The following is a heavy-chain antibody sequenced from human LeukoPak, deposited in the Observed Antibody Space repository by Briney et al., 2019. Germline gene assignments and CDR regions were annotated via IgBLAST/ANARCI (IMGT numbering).Heavy chain of an antibody. Sequence: SVKVSCKASGGTFSSYTISWVRQAPGQGLEWMGGIIPIFGTANYAQKFQGRVTITADESTSTAYMELSSLRSEDTAVYYCARAYMTATRHFDYWGQGTLVTVSS. J-gene: IGHJ4*02. CDR1: GGTFSSYT. CDR2: IIPIFGTA. D-gene: IGHD2-21*02. CDR3: ARAYMTATRHFDY. V-gene: IGHV1-69*13.